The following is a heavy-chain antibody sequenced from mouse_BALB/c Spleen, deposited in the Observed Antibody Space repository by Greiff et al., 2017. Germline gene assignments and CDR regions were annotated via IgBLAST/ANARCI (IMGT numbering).Heavy chain of an antibody. Sequence: EVKLVESGGGLVKPGGSLKLSCAASGFTFSCYAMSWVRQTPEKRLEWVASISSGGSTYYPDSVKGRFTISRDNARNILYLQMSSLRSEDTAMYYCDYYGSSYNWYFDDWGAGTTVTVAA. V-gene: IGHV5-6-5*01. CDR1: GFTFSCYA. CDR3: DYYGSSYNWYFDD. D-gene: IGHD1-1*01. CDR2: ISSGGST. J-gene: IGHJ1*01.